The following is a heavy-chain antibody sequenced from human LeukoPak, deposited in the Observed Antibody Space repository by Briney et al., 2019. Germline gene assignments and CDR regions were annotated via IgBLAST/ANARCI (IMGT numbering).Heavy chain of an antibody. CDR3: ARGESNTAMAFYFDY. V-gene: IGHV4-39*07. CDR1: GGSISSSSYY. J-gene: IGHJ4*02. Sequence: MTSETLSLTCTVSGGSISSSSYYWGWIRQPPGKGLEWIGSIYYSGSTYYNPSLKSRVTISVDTSKNQFSLKLSSVTAADTAVYYCARGESNTAMAFYFDYWGQGTLVTVSS. D-gene: IGHD5-18*01. CDR2: IYYSGST.